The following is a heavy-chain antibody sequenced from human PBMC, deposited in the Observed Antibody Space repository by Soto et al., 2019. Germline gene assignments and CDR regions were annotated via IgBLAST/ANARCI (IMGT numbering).Heavy chain of an antibody. J-gene: IGHJ6*02. Sequence: QVQLVQSGAEVKKPGSSVKVSCKASGGTFSSYAISWVRQAPGQGLEWMGGIIPIFGTANYAQKFQGRVTMTADESTSTAYMELSSLRSEDTAVYYCARGDIVVVVAATPPNYYYYGMDVWGQGTTVTVSS. D-gene: IGHD2-15*01. CDR2: IIPIFGTA. CDR3: ARGDIVVVVAATPPNYYYYGMDV. CDR1: GGTFSSYA. V-gene: IGHV1-69*01.